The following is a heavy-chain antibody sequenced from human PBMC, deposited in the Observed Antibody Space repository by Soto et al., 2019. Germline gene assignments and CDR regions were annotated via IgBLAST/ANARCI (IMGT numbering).Heavy chain of an antibody. CDR3: ARGRGYSYGHFY. CDR2: INHSGST. J-gene: IGHJ4*02. CDR1: GGSFSGYY. D-gene: IGHD5-18*01. V-gene: IGHV4-34*01. Sequence: SETLSLTCAVYGGSFSGYYWSWIRQPPGKGLEWIGEINHSGSTNYNPSLKSRVTISVDTSKNQFSLKLSSVTAADTAVYYCARGRGYSYGHFYWGQGTLVTVSS.